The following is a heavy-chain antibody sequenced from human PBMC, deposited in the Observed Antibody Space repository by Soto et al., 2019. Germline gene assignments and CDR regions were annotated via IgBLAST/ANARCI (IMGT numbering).Heavy chain of an antibody. CDR2: ISNSGTT. CDR3: ARDRVYGSSGMDV. V-gene: IGHV4-59*01. D-gene: IGHD4-17*01. CDR1: GGSISTYY. Sequence: SDTLCVTCTISGGSISTYYWSWIRQPPGKGLEWIGYISNSGTTNYNPSLMSRVTISLHTSKKQFSLRLISATAADTAVYYCARDRVYGSSGMDVWGQGTTVTVSS. J-gene: IGHJ6*02.